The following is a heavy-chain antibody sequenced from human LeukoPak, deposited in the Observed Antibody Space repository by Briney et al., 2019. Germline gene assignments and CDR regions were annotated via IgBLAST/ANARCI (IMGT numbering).Heavy chain of an antibody. CDR2: IYTSGST. V-gene: IGHV4-4*07. J-gene: IGHJ6*03. D-gene: IGHD7-27*01. CDR3: ARSTWGSIQYYYYYMDV. Sequence: PSETLSLTCTVSGGSISSYYWSWIRQPAGKGLEWIGRIYTSGSTNYNPSLKRRVTMSVDRSKNQFSLKLSSVTAADTAVYYCARSTWGSIQYYYYYMDVWGEGTTVTVSS. CDR1: GGSISSYY.